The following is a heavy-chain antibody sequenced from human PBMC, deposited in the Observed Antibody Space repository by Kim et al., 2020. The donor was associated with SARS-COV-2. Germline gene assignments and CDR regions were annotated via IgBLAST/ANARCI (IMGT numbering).Heavy chain of an antibody. CDR2: IKDDGSEQ. V-gene: IGHV3-7*01. D-gene: IGHD6-19*01. Sequence: GGSLRLSCAASGFTFTRYWMSWVRQAPGKGLEWVANIKDDGSEQYYVDSVRGRFTISRDNTNNVVYLQMNSLRAEDTAVYYCARDSQWVAKTDFDFWGQGALVTVSS. CDR1: GFTFTRYW. J-gene: IGHJ4*02. CDR3: ARDSQWVAKTDFDF.